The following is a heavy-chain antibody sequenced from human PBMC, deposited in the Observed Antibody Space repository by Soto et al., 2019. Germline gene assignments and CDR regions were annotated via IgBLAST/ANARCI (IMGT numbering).Heavy chain of an antibody. V-gene: IGHV1-69*04. D-gene: IGHD4-17*01. Sequence: GASVKVSCKTSGGTFSSYTISWLRQAPGQGLEWMGRIIPILGIVNYAQKFQGRVTITADKSTSTAYMELSSLRSEDTAVYYCARDLPDYGDYAFDYWGQGTLVTAPQ. J-gene: IGHJ4*02. CDR1: GGTFSSYT. CDR2: IIPILGIV. CDR3: ARDLPDYGDYAFDY.